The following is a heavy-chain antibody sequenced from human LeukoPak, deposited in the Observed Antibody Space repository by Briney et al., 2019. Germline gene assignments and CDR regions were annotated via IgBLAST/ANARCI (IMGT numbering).Heavy chain of an antibody. V-gene: IGHV1-2*02. CDR3: ATYSNSTLQYYYGLDV. J-gene: IGHJ6*02. CDR1: GYTFTRYY. Sequence: ASVKVSCKASGYTFTRYYMHWVRQAPGQGLEWMGWIRPNSGGTKNAQKFQGRVTMTRDTSISTAYMELNRLTSDDTAVYYCATYSNSTLQYYYGLDVWGQGTTITVSS. CDR2: IRPNSGGT. D-gene: IGHD6-6*01.